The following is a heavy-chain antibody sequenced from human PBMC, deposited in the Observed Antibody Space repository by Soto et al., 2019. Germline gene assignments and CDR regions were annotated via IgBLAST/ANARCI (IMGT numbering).Heavy chain of an antibody. CDR3: AKYLRYYDSCCYLDAFDI. V-gene: IGHV3-23*01. CDR2: ISGSGGST. Sequence: EVQLLESGGGLVQPGGSLRLSCAASGFTFSSYAMSWVRQAPGKGLEWVSAISGSGGSTYYADSVKGRFTISRDNSKNSLYLQMNSLIADDTALYYCAKYLRYYDSCCYLDAFDILVQGTMVTFSS. J-gene: IGHJ3*02. D-gene: IGHD3-22*01. CDR1: GFTFSSYA.